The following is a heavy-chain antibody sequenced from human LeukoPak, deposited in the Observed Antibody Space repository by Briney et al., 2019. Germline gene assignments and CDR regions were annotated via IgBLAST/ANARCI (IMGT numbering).Heavy chain of an antibody. D-gene: IGHD2-2*01. CDR2: INHSGST. Sequence: SETLSLTCAVYGGSFSGYYWSWIRQPPGKGLEWIGEINHSGSTNYNPSPKSRVTISLDTSKNQYSLKLPSVTAADTAAYYCARAAGRRDIVVVPAAIRYSFDYWGQGTLVTASS. V-gene: IGHV4-34*01. CDR1: GGSFSGYY. CDR3: ARAAGRRDIVVVPAAIRYSFDY. J-gene: IGHJ4*02.